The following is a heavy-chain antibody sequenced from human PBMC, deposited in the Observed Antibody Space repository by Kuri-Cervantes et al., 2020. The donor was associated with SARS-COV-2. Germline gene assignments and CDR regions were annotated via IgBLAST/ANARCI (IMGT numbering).Heavy chain of an antibody. CDR1: GGSFSDYY. CDR3: ARAPDYYDFWSGYYRNWFDP. J-gene: IGHJ5*02. V-gene: IGHV4-34*01. Sequence: SQTLSLTCAVYGGSFSDYYWSWVRQPPGKGLEWIGEINHSGNTNYDPSLKSRVTISIDTSKNQFSLKLSSVTAADTAVYYCARAPDYYDFWSGYYRNWFDPWGQGTLVTVSS. D-gene: IGHD3-3*01. CDR2: INHSGNT.